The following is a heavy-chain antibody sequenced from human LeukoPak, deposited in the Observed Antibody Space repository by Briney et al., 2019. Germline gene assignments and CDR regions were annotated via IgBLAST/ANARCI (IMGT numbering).Heavy chain of an antibody. J-gene: IGHJ6*03. Sequence: SETLSLTCAVYGGSFSGYYWSWIRQPPGKGLEWIGEINHSGSTNYNPSLKSRVTISVDTSKNQFSLKLSSVTAADTAVYYRARGAGLTYYYYYYMDVGGKGTTVIVSS. CDR2: INHSGST. V-gene: IGHV4-34*01. CDR3: ARGAGLTYYYYYYMDV. D-gene: IGHD4/OR15-4a*01. CDR1: GGSFSGYY.